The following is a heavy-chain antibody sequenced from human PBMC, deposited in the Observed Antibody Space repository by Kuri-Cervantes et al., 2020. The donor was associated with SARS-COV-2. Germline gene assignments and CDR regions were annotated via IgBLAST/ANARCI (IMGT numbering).Heavy chain of an antibody. CDR2: IRYDGSNK. D-gene: IGHD2-15*01. CDR1: GFTFSSYG. J-gene: IGHJ4*02. CDR3: ARDLPWLAKPKDIVVVVAAPLAEDY. Sequence: GESLKISCAASGFTFSSYGMHWVRQAPGKGLELVAFIRYDGSNKYYADSVKGRFIISRDNSKNTLYLQMNSLRAEDTAVYYCARDLPWLAKPKDIVVVVAAPLAEDYWGQGTLVTVSS. V-gene: IGHV3-30*02.